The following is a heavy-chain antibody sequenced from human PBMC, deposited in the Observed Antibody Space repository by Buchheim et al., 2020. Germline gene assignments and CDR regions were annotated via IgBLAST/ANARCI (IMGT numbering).Heavy chain of an antibody. CDR2: ISYDGSNK. CDR3: AKTPSTTSFDY. CDR1: GFTFSSYG. D-gene: IGHD1-1*01. Sequence: QVQLVESGGGVVQPGRSLRLSCAASGFTFSSYGMHWVRQAPGKGLEWVAVISYDGSNKYYADSVKGRFTISRDNSKNPLYLQMNSLRAEDTAVYYCAKTPSTTSFDYWGQGTL. J-gene: IGHJ4*02. V-gene: IGHV3-30*18.